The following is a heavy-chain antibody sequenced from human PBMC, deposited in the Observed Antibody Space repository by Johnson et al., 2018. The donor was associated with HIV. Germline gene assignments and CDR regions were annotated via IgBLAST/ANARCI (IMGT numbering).Heavy chain of an antibody. CDR3: AREGEGYSSSWYDAFDI. CDR1: GFTFDDFA. CDR2: ISNDGSNK. D-gene: IGHD6-13*01. Sequence: QVQLVESGGVVVQPGGSLRLSCAASGFTFDDFAMHWVRQVPGKGLEWVTFISNDGSNKYYADSVRGRFTISRDNSKNTLYLQMNSLRAEDTAVYYCAREGEGYSSSWYDAFDIWGQGTMVTVSS. V-gene: IGHV3-30*04. J-gene: IGHJ3*02.